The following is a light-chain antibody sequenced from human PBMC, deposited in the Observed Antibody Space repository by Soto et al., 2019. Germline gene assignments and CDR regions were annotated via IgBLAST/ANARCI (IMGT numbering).Light chain of an antibody. J-gene: IGKJ2*01. CDR3: QQYNNWPQT. CDR1: QSVSSN. V-gene: IGKV3-15*01. Sequence: EIVMTQSPATLSVSPGERATLSCRASQSVSSNLAWYQQKPGQAPRLLIYGASTRATGIPARFSGSGSGTEFPLTISSLQSEDFAGDYCQQYNNWPQTFGQGTKLEIK. CDR2: GAS.